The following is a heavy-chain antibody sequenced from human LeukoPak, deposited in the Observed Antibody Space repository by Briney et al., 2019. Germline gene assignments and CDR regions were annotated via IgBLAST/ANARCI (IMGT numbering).Heavy chain of an antibody. Sequence: GESLKISCKGSGYSFTSYWISWVRQMPGKGLEWMGRIGPSDPYTNYSPSFQGHVTISADKSISTAYLQWSSLKASDTAMYYCATLGEYCSGGSCYPPYWGQGTLVTVSS. V-gene: IGHV5-10-1*01. CDR1: GYSFTSYW. D-gene: IGHD2-15*01. CDR3: ATLGEYCSGGSCYPPY. J-gene: IGHJ4*02. CDR2: IGPSDPYT.